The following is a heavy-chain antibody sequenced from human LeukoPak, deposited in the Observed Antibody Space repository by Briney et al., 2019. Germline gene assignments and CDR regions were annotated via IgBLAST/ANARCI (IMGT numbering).Heavy chain of an antibody. CDR3: TRLDYGSDY. J-gene: IGHJ4*02. CDR1: GLTFSSYA. CDR2: INYSGGYT. D-gene: IGHD3-10*01. V-gene: IGHV3-23*01. Sequence: GGSLRLSCAASGLTFSSYAMSWVRQAPGKGLEWVSGINYSGGYTYYADSVKGRFTISRDNSKSTLDLQMNSLRAEDTAVYYCTRLDYGSDYWGQGTQVIVSS.